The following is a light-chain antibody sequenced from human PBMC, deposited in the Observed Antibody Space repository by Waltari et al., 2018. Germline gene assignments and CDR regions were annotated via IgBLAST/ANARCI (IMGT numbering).Light chain of an antibody. CDR3: MQALHTPYT. Sequence: DIVMTQSPLSLSVTPGEPASISCRWSQGLRHSNGINYLDWYLQKPGQSPQLLISLSSDRASGVPDRFSGSGSGTDFTLKISRVEAEDVGVYYCMQALHTPYTFGQGTKLEIK. V-gene: IGKV2-28*01. J-gene: IGKJ2*01. CDR2: LSS. CDR1: QGLRHSNGINY.